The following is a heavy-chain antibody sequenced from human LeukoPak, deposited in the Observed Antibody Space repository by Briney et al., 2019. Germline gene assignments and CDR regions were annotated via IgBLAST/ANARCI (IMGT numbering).Heavy chain of an antibody. J-gene: IGHJ4*02. CDR1: GYTFTGYY. D-gene: IGHD3-9*01. V-gene: IGHV1-2*02. CDR3: ARGRVRYFDWLPLDY. CDR2: INPNSGGT. Sequence: ASVKVSCKASGYTFTGYYMHWVRQAPGQGLEWMGWINPNSGGTNYAQKFQGRVTMTRDTSISTAYMELSRLRSDDTAVYYCARGRVRYFDWLPLDYWGQGTLVTVSS.